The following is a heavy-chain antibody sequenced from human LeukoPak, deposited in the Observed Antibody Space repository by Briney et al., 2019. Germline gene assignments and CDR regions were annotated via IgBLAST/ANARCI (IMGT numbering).Heavy chain of an antibody. CDR3: AKGGHSTSIDY. CDR2: IRYDGSNK. J-gene: IGHJ4*02. CDR1: GFTFSSYG. D-gene: IGHD6-6*01. V-gene: IGHV3-30*02. Sequence: PGGSLRLSCAASGFTFSSYGMHWVRQAPGKGLEWVALIRYDGSNKYYADSVKGRFTISRDNYKNKLYLQMNSLRAEDTALYYCAKGGHSTSIDYWGQGTLVTVSS.